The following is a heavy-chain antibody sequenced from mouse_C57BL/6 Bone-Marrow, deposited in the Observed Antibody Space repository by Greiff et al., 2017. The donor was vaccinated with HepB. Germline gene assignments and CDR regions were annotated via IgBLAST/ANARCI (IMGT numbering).Heavy chain of an antibody. D-gene: IGHD2-1*01. V-gene: IGHV1-81*01. Sequence: QVQLQQSGAELARPGASVKLSCKASGYTFTSYGISWVKQRTGQGLEWIGEIYPRSGNTYYNEKFKGKATLTADKSSSTAYMELRSLTSEDSAVYFCARKYYGNYRYFDVWGTGTTVTVSS. CDR3: ARKYYGNYRYFDV. CDR2: IYPRSGNT. J-gene: IGHJ1*03. CDR1: GYTFTSYG.